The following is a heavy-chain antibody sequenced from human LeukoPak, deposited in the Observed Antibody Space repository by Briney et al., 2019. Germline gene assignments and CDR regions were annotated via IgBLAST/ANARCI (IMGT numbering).Heavy chain of an antibody. CDR1: GYTFTYRY. V-gene: IGHV1-45*02. D-gene: IGHD1-26*01. Sequence: ASVKVSCKASGYTFTYRYLHWVRQAPGQALEWMGWITPFNGNTNYAQKFQDRVTITRDRSMSTAYMELCSLRSEDTAMYYCARALGKWELLNWGQGTLVTVSS. CDR2: ITPFNGNT. CDR3: ARALGKWELLN. J-gene: IGHJ4*02.